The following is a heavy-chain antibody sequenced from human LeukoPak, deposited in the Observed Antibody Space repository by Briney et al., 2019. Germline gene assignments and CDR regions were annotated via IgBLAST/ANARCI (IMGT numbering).Heavy chain of an antibody. Sequence: GGSLRLSCAASGFTFSSYWMSWVRQAPGKGLEWVANIKQDGSEKYYVDSVKGRFTISRDNAKNSLYLQMNSLRAEDTAVYYCARHMYNWNYGPPFDYWGQGTLVTVSS. CDR1: GFTFSSYW. CDR3: ARHMYNWNYGPPFDY. CDR2: IKQDGSEK. V-gene: IGHV3-7*01. J-gene: IGHJ4*02. D-gene: IGHD1-7*01.